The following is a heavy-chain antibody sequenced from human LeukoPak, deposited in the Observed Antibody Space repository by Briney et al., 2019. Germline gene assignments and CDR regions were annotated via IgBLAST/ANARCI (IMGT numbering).Heavy chain of an antibody. D-gene: IGHD3-3*01. J-gene: IGHJ4*02. CDR2: INHSGRT. CDR3: ARGKATYYDFWSGYKAPRITYYFDY. Sequence: SETLSLTCAVYGGSFSGYYWSWIRQPPGRGVEWMGEINHSGRTNYNPSLKSRVTISVDTSKNQSSLTLSSVTAADTAVYYCARGKATYYDFWSGYKAPRITYYFDYWGQGTLVTVSS. V-gene: IGHV4-34*01. CDR1: GGSFSGYY.